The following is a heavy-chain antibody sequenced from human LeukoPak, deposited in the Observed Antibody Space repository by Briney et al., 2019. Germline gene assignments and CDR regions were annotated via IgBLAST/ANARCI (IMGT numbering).Heavy chain of an antibody. CDR1: GFTFSSYA. J-gene: IGHJ5*02. CDR3: AKRSDCGGDCYGRDWFDP. V-gene: IGHV3-23*01. CDR2: ISGSGGST. D-gene: IGHD2-21*01. Sequence: LAGGSLRLSCAASGFTFSSYAMSWVRQAPGKGLEWVSAISGSGGSTYYADSVKGRFTISRDNSKNTLYLQMNSPRAEDTAVYYCAKRSDCGGDCYGRDWFDPWGQGTLVTVSS.